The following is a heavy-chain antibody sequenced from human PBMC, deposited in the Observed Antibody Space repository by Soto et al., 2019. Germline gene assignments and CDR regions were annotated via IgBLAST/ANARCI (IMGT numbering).Heavy chain of an antibody. V-gene: IGHV1-18*01. D-gene: IGHD2-2*01. CDR2: ISAYNGNT. Sequence: ASVKVSCKASGYTFTSYGISWVRQAPGQGLEWMGWISAYNGNTNYAQKLQGRVTMTTDTSTSTAYMELRSLRSDDTAVYYCARSRGSGYYYYYYMDVWGKGTTVTVSS. CDR3: ARSRGSGYYYYYYMDV. J-gene: IGHJ6*03. CDR1: GYTFTSYG.